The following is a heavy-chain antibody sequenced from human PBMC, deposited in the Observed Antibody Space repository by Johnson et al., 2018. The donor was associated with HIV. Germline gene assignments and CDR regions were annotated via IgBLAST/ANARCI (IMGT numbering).Heavy chain of an antibody. CDR3: ARGTIYYDSSGYQGGNGFDI. CDR2: INGNGGNT. V-gene: IGHV3-20*04. D-gene: IGHD3-22*01. Sequence: EQLVESGGGVVRPGGSLRLSCAASGFTFDDYGMSWVRQAPGKGLEWVSGINGNGGNTAYADSVKGRSTVSRDHAKNSLYLQMNSLRVEDTALYYCARGTIYYDSSGYQGGNGFDIWGQGTMVTVSS. J-gene: IGHJ3*02. CDR1: GFTFDDYG.